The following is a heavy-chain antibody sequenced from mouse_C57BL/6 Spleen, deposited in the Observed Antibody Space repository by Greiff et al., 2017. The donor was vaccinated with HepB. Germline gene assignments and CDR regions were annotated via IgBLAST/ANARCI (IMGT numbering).Heavy chain of an antibody. CDR3: ARGGDYEVFAY. Sequence: EVHLVESGGGLVKPGGSLKLSCVASGFTFSSYAMSWVRQTPEKRLEWVATISDGGSYTYYPDNVKGRFTISRDNAKNNLYLQMSHLKSEDTAMYYCARGGDYEVFAYWGQGTLVTVSA. J-gene: IGHJ3*01. D-gene: IGHD2-4*01. CDR2: ISDGGSYT. CDR1: GFTFSSYA. V-gene: IGHV5-4*01.